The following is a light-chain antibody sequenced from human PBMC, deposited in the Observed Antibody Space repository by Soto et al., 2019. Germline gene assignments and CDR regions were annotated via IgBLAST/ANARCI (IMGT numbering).Light chain of an antibody. CDR3: QHYNCYSEA. J-gene: IGKJ1*01. CDR1: QTISSW. Sequence: DIQMTQSPSTLSGSVGDRVTITCRASQTISSWLAWYQQKPGKAPKLLIYKASTLKSGVPSRFSGSGSGTEFNLTLSSLQPDDFATYYCQHYNCYSEAFGQGTKVELK. V-gene: IGKV1-5*03. CDR2: KAS.